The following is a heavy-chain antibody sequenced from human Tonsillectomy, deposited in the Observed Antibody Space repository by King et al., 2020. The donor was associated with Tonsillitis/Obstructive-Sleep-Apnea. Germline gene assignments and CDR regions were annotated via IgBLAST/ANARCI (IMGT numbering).Heavy chain of an antibody. J-gene: IGHJ4*02. CDR2: INHSGST. D-gene: IGHD2-15*01. CDR1: GGSFSGYY. CDR3: ARVASMWSGGRCYPPFFDY. Sequence: VQLQQWGAGLLKPSETLSLTCAVYGGSFSGYYWSWIRQPPGKGLEWIGEINHSGSTNYNPSLKSRVTISVDTSKNQFSLKLSSVTAADTAVYYCARVASMWSGGRCYPPFFDYWGQGTLVTVPS. V-gene: IGHV4-34*01.